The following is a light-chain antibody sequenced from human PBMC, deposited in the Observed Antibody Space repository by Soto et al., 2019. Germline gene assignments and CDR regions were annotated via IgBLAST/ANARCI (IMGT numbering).Light chain of an antibody. V-gene: IGLV2-11*01. J-gene: IGLJ3*02. CDR2: DVN. Sequence: QSALTQPRSVSGSPGQSVTISCTGTSSDVGDYNYVSWYQQYPGKAPKLVIYDVNKRPSGVPDRFSGSKSGNTASLTISGLQAEDEADYYCCSFAGSYTFWVFGGGTKVTVL. CDR1: SSDVGDYNY. CDR3: CSFAGSYTFWV.